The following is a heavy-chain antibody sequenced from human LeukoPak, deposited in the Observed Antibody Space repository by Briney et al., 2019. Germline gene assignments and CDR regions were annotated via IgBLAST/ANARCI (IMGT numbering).Heavy chain of an antibody. Sequence: GGSLRLSCAASGFTFSTYNMNWVRQAPGKGLQWLAYITSNINTIYYADSVKGRFTISRDNAKNSLYLQMNSLRAEDTAVYYCVLGGYDSPYLGFDYWGQGTLVTVSS. D-gene: IGHD3-22*01. CDR1: GFTFSTYN. V-gene: IGHV3-48*04. CDR2: ITSNINTI. J-gene: IGHJ4*02. CDR3: VLGGYDSPYLGFDY.